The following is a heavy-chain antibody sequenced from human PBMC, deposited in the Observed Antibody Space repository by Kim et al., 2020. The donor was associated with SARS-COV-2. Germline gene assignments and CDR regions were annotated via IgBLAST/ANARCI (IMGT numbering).Heavy chain of an antibody. Sequence: NYPASVNGRFTISRDNAKNSLYLQMNSLRVADTALYYCARVNTALNDAFDIWGPGTMVTVSS. V-gene: IGHV3-11*03. CDR3: ARVNTALNDAFDI. J-gene: IGHJ3*02. D-gene: IGHD4-17*01.